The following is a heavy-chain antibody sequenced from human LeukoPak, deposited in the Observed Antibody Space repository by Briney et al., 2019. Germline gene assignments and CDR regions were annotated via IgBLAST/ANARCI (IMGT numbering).Heavy chain of an antibody. CDR2: IIPIFGTA. CDR1: GGTFSSYA. CDR3: ARGIGYSYGLFDY. J-gene: IGHJ4*02. D-gene: IGHD5-18*01. Sequence: SVKVSCKASGGTFSSYAISWVRQAPGQGLEWMGRIIPIFGTANYAQKFQGRVTITTDEPTSTAYMELSSLRSEDTAVYYCARGIGYSYGLFDYWGQGTLVTLSS. V-gene: IGHV1-69*05.